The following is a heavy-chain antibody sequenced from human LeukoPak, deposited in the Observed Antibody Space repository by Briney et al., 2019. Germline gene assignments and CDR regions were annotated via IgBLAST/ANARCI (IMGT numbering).Heavy chain of an antibody. V-gene: IGHV1-2*06. CDR3: SRASWNDGLHV. CDR1: GYTFTGYY. D-gene: IGHD1-1*01. CDR2: INPNSGGT. J-gene: IGHJ6*03. Sequence: ASVKVSCKASGYTFTGYYMHWVRQAPGQGLEWMGRINPNSGGTNYPQKPQGRVTMTSDTTISTAYIVQSRLRSDNTARYYSSRASWNDGLHVWGKGTTVTVSS.